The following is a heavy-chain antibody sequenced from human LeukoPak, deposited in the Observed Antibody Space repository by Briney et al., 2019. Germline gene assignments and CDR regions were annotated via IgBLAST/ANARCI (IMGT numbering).Heavy chain of an antibody. CDR1: GFSFSDYY. CDR3: ARDLYYYGSSSGNFDY. D-gene: IGHD3-10*01. Sequence: GSLRLSCAASGFSFSDYYMGWIRQAPGKGLEWVSYISNGASTIYYVDSVKGRFTISRDNAKNSLYLQMNSLRAEDTGVYYCARDLYYYGSSSGNFDYWGQGTLVTVSS. CDR2: ISNGASTI. V-gene: IGHV3-11*01. J-gene: IGHJ4*02.